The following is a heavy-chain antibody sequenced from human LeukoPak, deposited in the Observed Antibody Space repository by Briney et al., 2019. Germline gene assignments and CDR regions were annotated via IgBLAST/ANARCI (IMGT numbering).Heavy chain of an antibody. CDR3: ARSNQADDY. V-gene: IGHV3-74*01. Sequence: GGSLRLSCAASGFTFSNYWMHWVRQVPGEGLVRVSRTNPGGSNTAYADSVKGRFTISRDNARNTLYLQMDSLRAEATAVYYCARSNQADDYWGQGTLVTVSS. J-gene: IGHJ4*02. CDR1: GFTFSNYW. CDR2: TNPGGSNT. D-gene: IGHD1-14*01.